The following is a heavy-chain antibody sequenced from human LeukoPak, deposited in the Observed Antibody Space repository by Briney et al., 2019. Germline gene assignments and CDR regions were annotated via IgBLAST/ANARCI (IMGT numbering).Heavy chain of an antibody. CDR1: GYTFTSYA. CDR3: AINMYFVVPAAPVDY. D-gene: IGHD2-2*01. V-gene: IGHV7-4-1*02. Sequence: GASVKVSCKASGYTFTSYAMNWVRQAPGQGLEWMGWINTNTGNPTYAQGFTGRFVFSLDTSVSTAYLQISSLKAEDTAVYYCAINMYFVVPAAPVDYWGQGTLVTVSS. CDR2: INTNTGNP. J-gene: IGHJ4*02.